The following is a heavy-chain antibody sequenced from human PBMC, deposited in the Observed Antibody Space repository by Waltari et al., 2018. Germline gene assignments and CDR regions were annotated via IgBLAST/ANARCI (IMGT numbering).Heavy chain of an antibody. D-gene: IGHD6-6*01. CDR2: INHSGST. J-gene: IGHJ6*02. CDR3: ARWQLVRKVYYYYYGMDV. V-gene: IGHV4-34*01. CDR1: GGSFSGYY. Sequence: QVQLQQWGAGLLKPSETLSLTCAVYGGSFSGYYWRWIRQPPGKGLEWIGEINHSGSTNYNPSLKSRVTIAVDTSKNQFSLKLSSVTAADTAVYYCARWQLVRKVYYYYYGMDVWGQGTTVTVSS.